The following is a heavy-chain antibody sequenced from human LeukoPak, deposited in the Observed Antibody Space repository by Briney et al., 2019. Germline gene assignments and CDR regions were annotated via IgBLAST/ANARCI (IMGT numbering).Heavy chain of an antibody. D-gene: IGHD5-18*01. CDR1: GFTFSSYW. J-gene: IGHJ3*02. V-gene: IGHV3-23*01. Sequence: GGSLRLSCAASGFTFSSYWMSWVRQAPGKGLEWVSAISGSGGSTYYADSVKGRFTISRDNSKNTLYLQMNSLRAEDTAVYYCAKEGGIQLWLMDPDAFDIWGQGTMVTVSS. CDR2: ISGSGGST. CDR3: AKEGGIQLWLMDPDAFDI.